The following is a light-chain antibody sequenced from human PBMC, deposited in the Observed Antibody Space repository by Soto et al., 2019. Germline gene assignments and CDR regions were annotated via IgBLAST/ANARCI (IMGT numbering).Light chain of an antibody. CDR1: QSVTTY. Sequence: EIVLTQSPATLSLSPGETATLSCRASQSVTTYLAWYQQKPGQAPRLLIYNSFNRAAGIPARFSGSGSETDFTLTISNLEPADFAVYYCQQRGDWPPTFGPGTKVDIK. CDR3: QQRGDWPPT. CDR2: NSF. V-gene: IGKV3-11*01. J-gene: IGKJ3*01.